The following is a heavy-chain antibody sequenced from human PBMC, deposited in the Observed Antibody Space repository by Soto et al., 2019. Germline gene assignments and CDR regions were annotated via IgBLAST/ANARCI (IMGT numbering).Heavy chain of an antibody. D-gene: IGHD1-1*01. CDR1: GFTFSSYA. V-gene: IGHV3-23*01. CDR3: AKDIYNLRAPHNWFDP. Sequence: EVQLLESGGGLVQPGGSLRLSCAASGFTFSSYAMSWVRQAPGKGLEWVSAISGSGGSTYYADSVKGRFTISRDNSKNTLYLQMNSLRAEDTAVYYCAKDIYNLRAPHNWFDPWGQGTLVTVSS. CDR2: ISGSGGST. J-gene: IGHJ5*02.